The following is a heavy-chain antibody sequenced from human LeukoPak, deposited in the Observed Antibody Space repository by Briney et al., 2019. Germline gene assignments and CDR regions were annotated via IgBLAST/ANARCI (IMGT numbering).Heavy chain of an antibody. CDR2: ISGSGGST. CDR1: GFTFSSYA. D-gene: IGHD6-13*01. CDR3: AKDPLSSSWYFSSEYYFDY. Sequence: PGGSLRLSCAASGFTFSSYAMSWVRQAPGKGLEWVSAISGSGGSTYYADSVKDRFTISRDNSKNTLYLQMNSLRAEDTAVYYCAKDPLSSSWYFSSEYYFDYWGQGTLVTVSS. J-gene: IGHJ4*02. V-gene: IGHV3-23*01.